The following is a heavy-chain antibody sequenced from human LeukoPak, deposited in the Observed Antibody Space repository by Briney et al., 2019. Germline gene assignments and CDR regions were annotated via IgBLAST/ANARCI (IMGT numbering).Heavy chain of an antibody. J-gene: IGHJ4*02. CDR2: IGTAGDS. CDR1: GFTFSSYD. V-gene: IGHV3-13*04. Sequence: PGGSLRLSCAASGFTFSSYDMHWVRQATGKGLEWVSAIGTAGDSYYPGSVKGRFTISRENAKNSLYLQMNSLRAGDTAVYYCARASYYYGSGSYYFDYWGQGTLVTVSS. D-gene: IGHD3-10*01. CDR3: ARASYYYGSGSYYFDY.